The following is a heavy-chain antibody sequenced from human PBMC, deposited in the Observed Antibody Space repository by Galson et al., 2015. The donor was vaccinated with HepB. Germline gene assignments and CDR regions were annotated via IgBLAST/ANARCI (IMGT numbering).Heavy chain of an antibody. CDR2: IWYDGSNK. Sequence: SLRLSCAASGFTFSSYGMHWVRQAPGKGLEWVAVIWYDGSNKYYADSVKGRFTISRDNSKNTLYLQMNSLRAEDTAVYYCARDSGSGIAVAGPIDYWGQGTLVTVSS. V-gene: IGHV3-33*01. J-gene: IGHJ4*02. CDR3: ARDSGSGIAVAGPIDY. D-gene: IGHD6-19*01. CDR1: GFTFSSYG.